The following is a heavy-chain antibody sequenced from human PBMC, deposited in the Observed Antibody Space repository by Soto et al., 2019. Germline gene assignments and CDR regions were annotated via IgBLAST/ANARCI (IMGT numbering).Heavy chain of an antibody. CDR1: GYTFTSYA. J-gene: IGHJ6*03. D-gene: IGHD5-12*01. V-gene: IGHV1-3*01. CDR2: INAGNGNT. CDR3: ARDRRGYDYNYYYMDV. Sequence: ASVKVSCKASGYTFTSYAMHWVRQAPGQRLEWMGWINAGNGNTKYSQKFQGRVTITRDTSASTAYMELSSLRSEDTAVYYCARDRRGYDYNYYYMDVWGKGTTVTVSS.